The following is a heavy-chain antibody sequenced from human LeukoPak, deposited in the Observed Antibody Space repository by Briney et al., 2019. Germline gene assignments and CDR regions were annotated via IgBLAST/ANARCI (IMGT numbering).Heavy chain of an antibody. CDR3: ARDQRGYGHYYYYYMDV. J-gene: IGHJ6*03. CDR2: IIPTFGTA. V-gene: IGHV1-69*13. CDR1: GGTFSSYA. D-gene: IGHD5-12*01. Sequence: ASVKVSCKASGGTFSSYAISWVRQAPGQGLEWMGGIIPTFGTANYAQKFQGRVTITADESTSTAYMELSSLRSEDTAVYYCARDQRGYGHYYYYYMDVWGKGTTVTVSS.